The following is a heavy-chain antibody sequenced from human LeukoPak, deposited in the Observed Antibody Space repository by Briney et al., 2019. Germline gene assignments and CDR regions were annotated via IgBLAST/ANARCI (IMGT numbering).Heavy chain of an antibody. CDR3: AGEATVGGALED. V-gene: IGHV3-74*01. J-gene: IGHJ4*02. D-gene: IGHD6-19*01. CDR1: GLTFDRYW. CDR2: INKDGRYI. Sequence: PGGSLRLSCAASGLTFDRYWMHWPRQTPGKRLVWVSRINKDGRYISYADSVQGRFTISRDTAKSTLFLQMNSLRVEDTAIYCCAGEATVGGALEDWGQGALVTVSS.